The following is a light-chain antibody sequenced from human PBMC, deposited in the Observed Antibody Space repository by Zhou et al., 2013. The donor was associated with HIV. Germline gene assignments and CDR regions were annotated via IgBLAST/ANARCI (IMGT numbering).Light chain of an antibody. J-gene: IGKJ4*01. CDR2: DAS. CDR3: QQGYSVPLS. Sequence: DIQMTQSPSSLSASVGDRVTITCRTRVSIRTFLNWYQQKPGKTPDLLIYDASNLQSGIPSRFNGSGSGTDFTLTINSLRPEDSATYYCQQGYSVPLSFGGGTKVQIK. CDR1: VSIRTF. V-gene: IGKV1-39*01.